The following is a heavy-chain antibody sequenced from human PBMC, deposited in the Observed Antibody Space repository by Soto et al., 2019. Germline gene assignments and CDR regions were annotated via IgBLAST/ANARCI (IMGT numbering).Heavy chain of an antibody. V-gene: IGHV4-39*01. D-gene: IGHD2-15*01. CDR2: VFHSGST. CDR1: GDSVSSSNYY. J-gene: IGHJ4*02. Sequence: QLQLQESGPGLVNPSETLSLTCTVSGDSVSSSNYYWGWIRQPPGKGLEWIGSVFHSGSTYYNPSLKSRVTMSVDTSKNQFSLNLSSVTAADAAVYYCARHPACSGREYYFDYWGQGTPVTVSS. CDR3: ARHPACSGREYYFDY.